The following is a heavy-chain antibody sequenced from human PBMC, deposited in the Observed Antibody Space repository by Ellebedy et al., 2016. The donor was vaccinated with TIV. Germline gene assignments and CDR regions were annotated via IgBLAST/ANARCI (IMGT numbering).Heavy chain of an antibody. CDR2: VGGN. D-gene: IGHD5-18*01. J-gene: IGHJ4*02. V-gene: IGHV4-59*08. CDR1: GGAISSNY. CDR3: ARMKVGLGYGHFDY. Sequence: MPSETLSLTCTVSGGAISSNYWSWIRQPPGRRLEWIGSVGGNNYNPSLESRVTISIDTSKNQFSLRLSSVTAADTAVYFCARMKVGLGYGHFDYWGQGALVAVSS.